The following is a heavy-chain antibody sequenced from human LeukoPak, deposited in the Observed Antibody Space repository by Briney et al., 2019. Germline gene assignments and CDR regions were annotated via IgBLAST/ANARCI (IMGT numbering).Heavy chain of an antibody. V-gene: IGHV1-18*01. D-gene: IGHD3-22*01. CDR1: GYPFKTYG. CDR3: ARPYYYDGYFDY. Sequence: ASVKVSCKSSGYPFKTYGIIWVRQAPGQGLEWMGWISAYNGNTNYAQNLQGRVTMTTDTSTSTAYMELRSLRSDDTAVYYCARPYYYDGYFDYWGQGTLVTVSS. J-gene: IGHJ4*02. CDR2: ISAYNGNT.